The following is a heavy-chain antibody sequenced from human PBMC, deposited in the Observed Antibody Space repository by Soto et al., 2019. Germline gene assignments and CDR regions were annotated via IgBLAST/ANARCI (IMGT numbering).Heavy chain of an antibody. CDR3: ARVDLDSWQVTLGS. Sequence: EVQLVESGGGLVQPGGSLRLSCAASGFTVSSNYMSWVRQAPGKGLEWVSVIYSGGSTYYADSVKGRFTISRHNSKNTLYLQMNSLRAEDSALYYCARVDLDSWQVTLGSWGQGTLVTVSS. CDR2: IYSGGST. V-gene: IGHV3-53*04. J-gene: IGHJ5*02. D-gene: IGHD3-10*01. CDR1: GFTVSSNY.